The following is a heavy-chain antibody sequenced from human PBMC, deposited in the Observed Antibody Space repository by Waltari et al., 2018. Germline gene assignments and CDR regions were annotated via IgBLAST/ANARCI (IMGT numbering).Heavy chain of an antibody. V-gene: IGHV4-34*01. CDR3: ARGTVLRFLEWLGYYYYMDV. Sequence: QVQLQQWGAGLLKPSETLSLTCAVYGGSFSGYYWSWIRQPPGTGLEWIGEINHSGSTNYNPSLKSRVTISVDTSKNQFSLKLSSVTAADTAVYYCARGTVLRFLEWLGYYYYMDVWGKGTTVTVSS. CDR1: GGSFSGYY. D-gene: IGHD3-3*01. J-gene: IGHJ6*03. CDR2: INHSGST.